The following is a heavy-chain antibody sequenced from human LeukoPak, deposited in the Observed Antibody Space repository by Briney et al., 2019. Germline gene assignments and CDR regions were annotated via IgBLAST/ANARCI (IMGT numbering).Heavy chain of an antibody. D-gene: IGHD2-15*01. CDR3: ARDHLPYCSGGSCYVRGFDP. CDR1: GYSISSGYY. V-gene: IGHV4-38-2*02. CDR2: IYHSGST. Sequence: PSETLSHTCTVSGYSISSGYYWGWIRQPPGKGLEWIGSIYHSGSTYYNPSLKSRVTISVDTSKNQSSLKLTSVTAADTAVYYCARDHLPYCSGGSCYVRGFDPWGQGTLVTVSS. J-gene: IGHJ5*02.